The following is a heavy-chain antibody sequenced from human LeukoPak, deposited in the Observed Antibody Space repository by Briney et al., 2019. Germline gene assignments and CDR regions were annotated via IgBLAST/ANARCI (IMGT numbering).Heavy chain of an antibody. V-gene: IGHV1-2*02. CDR1: GYTFTGYY. CDR2: INPNSGGT. CDR3: ARDLIEDWGSGY. D-gene: IGHD7-27*01. Sequence: ASVKVSCKASGYTFTGYYMHWVRQAPGQGLEWMGWINPNSGGTNYAQKFQGRVTMTRDTSISTAYMELSGLRSDDTAVYYCARDLIEDWGSGYWGQGTLVTVSS. J-gene: IGHJ4*02.